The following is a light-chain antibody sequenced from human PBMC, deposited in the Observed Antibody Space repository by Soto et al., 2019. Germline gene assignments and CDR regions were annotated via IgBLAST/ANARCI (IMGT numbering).Light chain of an antibody. CDR3: SSYTSSSAYV. CDR1: SSDVGGYNY. J-gene: IGLJ1*01. V-gene: IGLV2-14*01. Sequence: QSVLTQPASVSGSPGQLITISCTGTSSDVGGYNYVSWYQQHPGKAPKLMIYDVSNRPSGVSNRFSGSKSGNTASLTISGLQAEDEADYYCSSYTSSSAYVFATGTKVNVL. CDR2: DVS.